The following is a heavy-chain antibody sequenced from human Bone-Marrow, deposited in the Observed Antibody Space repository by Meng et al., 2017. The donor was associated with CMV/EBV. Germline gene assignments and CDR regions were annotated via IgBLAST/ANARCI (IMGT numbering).Heavy chain of an antibody. Sequence: ASVKVSCKASGYTFTSYDINWVRQATGQGLEWMGWINPNSGGTNYAQKFHGRVTMTRHTSISTAYMELSRLRSDDTAVYYCARDPVVPAALDYWGQGTLVTVSS. D-gene: IGHD2-2*01. CDR1: GYTFTSYD. CDR3: ARDPVVPAALDY. CDR2: INPNSGGT. J-gene: IGHJ4*02. V-gene: IGHV1-2*02.